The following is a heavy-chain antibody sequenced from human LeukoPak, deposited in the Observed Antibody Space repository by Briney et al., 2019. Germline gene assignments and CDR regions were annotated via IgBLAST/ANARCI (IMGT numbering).Heavy chain of an antibody. J-gene: IGHJ5*02. Sequence: SETLSLTCTVSGGSISSYYWSWIRQPPGKGLEWIGYIYYSGSTNYNPSLKSRVTISVETSKNEFSLKLRSVTAADTAVYYCARDPEYKVTTVTTTINWFDPWGQGTLVTVSS. V-gene: IGHV4-59*01. CDR3: ARDPEYKVTTVTTTINWFDP. D-gene: IGHD4-17*01. CDR2: IYYSGST. CDR1: GGSISSYY.